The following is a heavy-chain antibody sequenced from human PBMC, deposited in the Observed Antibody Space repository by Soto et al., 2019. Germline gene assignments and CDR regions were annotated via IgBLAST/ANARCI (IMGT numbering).Heavy chain of an antibody. V-gene: IGHV3-33*01. Sequence: GGSLRLSCAASGFTFSSYGMHWVRQAPGKGLEWVAVIWFDGSNKFYADSVKGRFTISRDNSKNTLYLQMNSLRAEDTAVYYCASLDTGWYFDLWGRGTLVTVSS. CDR2: IWFDGSNK. CDR3: ASLDTGWYFDL. J-gene: IGHJ2*01. D-gene: IGHD3-9*01. CDR1: GFTFSSYG.